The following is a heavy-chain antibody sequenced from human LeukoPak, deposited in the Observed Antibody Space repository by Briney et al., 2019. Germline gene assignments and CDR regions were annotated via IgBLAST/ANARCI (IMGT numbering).Heavy chain of an antibody. CDR1: GFTFTSSA. J-gene: IGHJ3*02. CDR3: ATVDILLWFGELWGAFDI. D-gene: IGHD3-10*01. V-gene: IGHV1-58*02. CDR2: MVVGSGNT. Sequence: ASVKVSCKASGFTFTSSAMQWVRQARGQRLEWIGWMVVGSGNTNYAQKFQERVTITRDMSTSTAYMELSSLRSEDTAVYYCATVDILLWFGELWGAFDIWGQGTMVTVSS.